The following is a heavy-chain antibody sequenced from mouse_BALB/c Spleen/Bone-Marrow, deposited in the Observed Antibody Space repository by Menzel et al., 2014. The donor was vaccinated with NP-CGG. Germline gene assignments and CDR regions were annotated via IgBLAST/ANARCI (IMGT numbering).Heavy chain of an antibody. CDR3: TTLARNNFDY. D-gene: IGHD3-1*01. CDR1: GYTFSNYW. V-gene: IGHV1-5*01. J-gene: IGHJ2*01. CDR2: IHPGNSDT. Sequence: LKESGTVLARPGAAVKMSCKASGYTFSNYWMHWIKQRPGQGLDWIGTIHPGNSDTTYNQKFKGKAKLTAVTSTSTAYMELSSLTNEDSAVYYCTTLARNNFDYWGQGTTLTVSS.